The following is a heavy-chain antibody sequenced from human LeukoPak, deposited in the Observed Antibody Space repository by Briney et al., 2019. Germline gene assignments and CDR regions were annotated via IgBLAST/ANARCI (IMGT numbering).Heavy chain of an antibody. J-gene: IGHJ3*02. CDR3: ARVTQYSSGWYLGLRAFDI. CDR2: IYYSGST. D-gene: IGHD6-19*01. Sequence: SETLSLTCTVSGGSISSSSYYWGWIRQPPGKGLEWIGSIYYSGSTYYNPSLKSRVTISVDTSKNQFSLKLSSVTAADTAVYYCARVTQYSSGWYLGLRAFDIWGQGTMVTVSS. V-gene: IGHV4-39*07. CDR1: GGSISSSSYY.